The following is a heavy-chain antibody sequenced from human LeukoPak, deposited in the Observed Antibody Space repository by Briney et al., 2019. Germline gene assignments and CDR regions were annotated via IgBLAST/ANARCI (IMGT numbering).Heavy chain of an antibody. CDR2: ISYDGSNK. CDR3: AKEGSIWFGEFVHYYGMDV. D-gene: IGHD3-10*01. Sequence: GGSLRLSCAASGFTFSSYGMHWVRQAPGKGLEWVAVISYDGSNKYYADPVKGRFTISRDNSKNTLYLQMNSLRAEDTAVYYCAKEGSIWFGEFVHYYGMDVWGQGTTVTVSS. CDR1: GFTFSSYG. J-gene: IGHJ6*02. V-gene: IGHV3-30*18.